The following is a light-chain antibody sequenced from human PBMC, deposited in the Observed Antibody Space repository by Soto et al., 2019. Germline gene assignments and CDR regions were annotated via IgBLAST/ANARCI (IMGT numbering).Light chain of an antibody. CDR3: SSYTTSSTNV. Sequence: QSVLTQPAAVSGSPGQSITISCTGTSSDVGGYNYVSWYQQHPGKAPKLMIFEVSKRPSGVSNRFSGSTSGNTASLTISGLQAEDEADYYCSSYTTSSTNVFGTGTKVTVL. J-gene: IGLJ1*01. CDR2: EVS. V-gene: IGLV2-14*01. CDR1: SSDVGGYNY.